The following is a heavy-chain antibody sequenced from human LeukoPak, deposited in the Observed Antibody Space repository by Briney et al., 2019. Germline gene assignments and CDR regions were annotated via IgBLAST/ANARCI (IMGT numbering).Heavy chain of an antibody. CDR1: GFTFSSYG. J-gene: IGHJ4*02. CDR2: ISYDGSNK. V-gene: IGHV3-30*18. CDR3: AKEDYGAGGPDY. Sequence: GGSLRLSCAASGFTFSSYGMHWVRQAPGKGLEWVAVISYDGSNKYYADSVKGRFAISRDNSKNTLYLQMNSPRAEDTAVYYCAKEDYGAGGPDYWGQGTLVTVSS. D-gene: IGHD4-17*01.